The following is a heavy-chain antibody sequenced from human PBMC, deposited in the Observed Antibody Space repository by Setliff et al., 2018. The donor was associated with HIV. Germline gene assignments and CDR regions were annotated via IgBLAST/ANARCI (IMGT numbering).Heavy chain of an antibody. V-gene: IGHV4-39*07. Sequence: PSETLSLTCTVSGGSIKSSSYYWSWVRQPPGKGLEWIGQIYHGGNTRYNPSLKSRLTMSIDTSKNQFSLNLSSVTVADSAVFYCARGGRKDLADYWGQGTQVTVSS. CDR1: GGSIKSSSYY. CDR2: IYHGGNT. J-gene: IGHJ4*02. CDR3: ARGGRKDLADY.